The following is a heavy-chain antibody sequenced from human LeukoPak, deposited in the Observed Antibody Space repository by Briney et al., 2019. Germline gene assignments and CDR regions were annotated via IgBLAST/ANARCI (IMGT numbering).Heavy chain of an antibody. J-gene: IGHJ4*02. D-gene: IGHD3-3*01. Sequence: PGRSLRLSCAASGFTFDDYAMHWVRQAPGKGLEWVSGISWNSGSIGYADSVKGRFTISRDNAKNSVYLQMNSLRAEDTAVYYCARRVTVFGVVVGPIDYWGQGTLVTVSS. CDR2: ISWNSGSI. V-gene: IGHV3-9*01. CDR1: GFTFDDYA. CDR3: ARRVTVFGVVVGPIDY.